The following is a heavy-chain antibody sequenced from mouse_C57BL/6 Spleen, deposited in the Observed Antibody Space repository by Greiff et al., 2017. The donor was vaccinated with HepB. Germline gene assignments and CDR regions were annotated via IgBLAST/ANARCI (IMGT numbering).Heavy chain of an antibody. Sequence: VQLQQSGAELVKPGASVKMSCKASGYTFTSYWITWVKQRPGQGLEWIGDIYPGSGSTNYNEKFKSKATLTVDTSSSTAYMQLSSLTSEDSAVYYCARIHYYGSSYRYYFDYWGQGTTLTVSS. V-gene: IGHV1-55*01. CDR2: IYPGSGST. J-gene: IGHJ2*01. CDR1: GYTFTSYW. D-gene: IGHD1-1*01. CDR3: ARIHYYGSSYRYYFDY.